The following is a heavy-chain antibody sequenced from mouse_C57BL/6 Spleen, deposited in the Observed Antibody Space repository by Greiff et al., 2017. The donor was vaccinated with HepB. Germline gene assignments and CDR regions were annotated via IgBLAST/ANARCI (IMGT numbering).Heavy chain of an antibody. CDR2: IDPSDSYT. Sequence: VQLQQPGAELVMPGASVKLSCKASGYTFTSYWMHWVKQRPGQGLEWIGEIDPSDSYTNYNQKFKGKSTLTVDKSSSTAYMQLSSLTSEDSAVYYGARTTVVASYYFDYWGQGTTLTVSS. CDR3: ARTTVVASYYFDY. V-gene: IGHV1-69*01. D-gene: IGHD1-1*01. CDR1: GYTFTSYW. J-gene: IGHJ2*01.